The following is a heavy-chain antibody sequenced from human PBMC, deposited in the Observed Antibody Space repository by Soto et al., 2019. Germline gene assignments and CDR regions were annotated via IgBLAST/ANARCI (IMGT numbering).Heavy chain of an antibody. CDR2: IIPIFGTA. Sequence: QVQLVQSGAEVKKPGSSVKVSCKASGGTFSSYAISWVRQAPGQGLEWMGGIIPIFGTANYAQKFQGRVTITADESTSTAYMELSSPRSEDTAVYYCARPGVVPAAIAYYGMDVWGQGTTVTVSS. J-gene: IGHJ6*02. V-gene: IGHV1-69*01. CDR3: ARPGVVPAAIAYYGMDV. D-gene: IGHD2-2*01. CDR1: GGTFSSYA.